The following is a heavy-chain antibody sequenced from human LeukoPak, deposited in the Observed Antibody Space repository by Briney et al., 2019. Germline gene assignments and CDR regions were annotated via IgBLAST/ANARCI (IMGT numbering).Heavy chain of an antibody. V-gene: IGHV3-23*01. D-gene: IGHD3-10*01. CDR3: AKDYYYGSGSYTGFDY. CDR1: GFTFSSYA. CDR2: ISGSGGST. Sequence: GGSLRLSCAASGFTFSSYAMSWVRQAPGKGLEWVSAISGSGGSTYYADSVKGRFTISRDNSKNTLYLQMNSLRPEDTAVYYCAKDYYYGSGSYTGFDYWGQGTLVTVSS. J-gene: IGHJ4*02.